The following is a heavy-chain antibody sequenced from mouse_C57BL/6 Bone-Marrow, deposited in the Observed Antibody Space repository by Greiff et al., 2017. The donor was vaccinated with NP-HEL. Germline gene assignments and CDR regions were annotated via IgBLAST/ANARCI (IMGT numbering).Heavy chain of an antibody. CDR1: GYTFTDYY. CDR3: ANICLRRIYYAMDY. D-gene: IGHD2-2*01. Sequence: EVQLQQSGPELVKPGASVKISCKASGYTFTDYYMNWVKQSHGKSLEWIGDINPNNGGTSYNQKFKGKATLTVDKSSSTAYMELRSLTSEDSAVYYCANICLRRIYYAMDYWGQGTSVTVSS. J-gene: IGHJ4*01. V-gene: IGHV1-26*01. CDR2: INPNNGGT.